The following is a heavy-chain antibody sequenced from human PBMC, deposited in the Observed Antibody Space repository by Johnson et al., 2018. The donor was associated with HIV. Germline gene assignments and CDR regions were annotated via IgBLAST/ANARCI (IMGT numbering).Heavy chain of an antibody. CDR1: GFTFSSHH. Sequence: QVQVVESGGGLVQPGESLRLSCGASGFTFSSHHMHWVRQAPGKGLEHVSVISGNGGSTYYANSVKGRFTISRDNAKNSLYLQMNSLRAEDTAVYYCARKGWASSMVNAFDIWGQGTMVTVSS. CDR3: ARKGWASSMVNAFDI. V-gene: IGHV3-64*04. CDR2: ISGNGGST. J-gene: IGHJ3*02. D-gene: IGHD4/OR15-4a*01.